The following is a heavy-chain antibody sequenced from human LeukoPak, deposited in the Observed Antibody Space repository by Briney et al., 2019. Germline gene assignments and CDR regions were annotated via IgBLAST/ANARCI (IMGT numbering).Heavy chain of an antibody. Sequence: QPGGTLRLSCAASGFIFNSYGMSWVRQAPGEGLEWVSGITGSTRSTYYADSVKGRFTISRDSSKNTLYLQMNSLRAEDTAVYYCAKHSTGSSGYYYFDYWGQGTLVTVSS. V-gene: IGHV3-23*01. CDR2: ITGSTRST. CDR1: GFIFNSYG. CDR3: AKHSTGSSGYYYFDY. J-gene: IGHJ4*02. D-gene: IGHD3-22*01.